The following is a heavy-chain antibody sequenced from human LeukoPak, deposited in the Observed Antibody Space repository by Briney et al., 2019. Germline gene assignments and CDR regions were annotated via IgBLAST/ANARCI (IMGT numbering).Heavy chain of an antibody. D-gene: IGHD3-10*01. CDR1: GFTFSSYS. CDR2: ISSSSSYI. CDR3: VKDWGSYFASGSSYLDY. J-gene: IGHJ4*02. Sequence: GGSLGLSCAASGFTFSSYSMNWVRQAPGKGLEWVSSISSSSSYIYYADSVKGRFTISRDNSKNTLSLLMNSLRTDDTAVYYCVKDWGSYFASGSSYLDYWGQGTQVSVSS. V-gene: IGHV3-21*01.